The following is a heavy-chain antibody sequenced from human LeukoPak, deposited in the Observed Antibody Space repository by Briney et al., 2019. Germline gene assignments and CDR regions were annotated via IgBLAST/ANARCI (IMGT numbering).Heavy chain of an antibody. CDR1: GFTFSSYA. V-gene: IGHV3-48*02. Sequence: GRSLRLSCAASGFTFSSYAMNWVRQAPGRGLEWISFISRDSTAIRYADSVKGRFTISRDNAKNSLYLQINSLKDEDTAVYYCARDKNWAFDYWGQGTLVTVSS. CDR3: ARDKNWAFDY. D-gene: IGHD7-27*01. CDR2: ISRDSTAI. J-gene: IGHJ4*02.